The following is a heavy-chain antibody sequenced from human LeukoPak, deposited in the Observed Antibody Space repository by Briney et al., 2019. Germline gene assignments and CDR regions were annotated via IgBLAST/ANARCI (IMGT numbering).Heavy chain of an antibody. D-gene: IGHD3-10*01. J-gene: IGHJ4*02. CDR2: INPSGGYT. CDR1: GYTFTSYG. Sequence: ASVKVSCKASGYTFTSYGISWVRQAPGQGLEWMGIINPSGGYTTYAPKFQGRVTMTRDTSTSTIYMELYSLRSEDTAVYYCARDVSGESALGYWGQGTLVTVSS. V-gene: IGHV1-46*01. CDR3: ARDVSGESALGY.